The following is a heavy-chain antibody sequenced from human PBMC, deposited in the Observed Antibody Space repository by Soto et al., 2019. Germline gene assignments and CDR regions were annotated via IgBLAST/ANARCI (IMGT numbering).Heavy chain of an antibody. V-gene: IGHV3-74*01. J-gene: IGHJ3*02. D-gene: IGHD2-15*01. Sequence: PGGSMRLSCAASGFTFSSHWMHWVRQAPGKGLAWVSRINSDGSSTSYADSVKGRFTISRDNAKNTLYLQMNSLRAEDTAVYYCARAGDIVDFDIWGQGTMVTVSS. CDR2: INSDGSST. CDR3: ARAGDIVDFDI. CDR1: GFTFSSHW.